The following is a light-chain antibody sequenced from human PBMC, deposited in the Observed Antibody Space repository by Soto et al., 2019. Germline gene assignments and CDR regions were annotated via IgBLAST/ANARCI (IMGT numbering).Light chain of an antibody. CDR2: DVS. Sequence: QSALTQPASVSGPPGQSIAISCTGTSRDVGGYNLVSWYQQHPGKAPKPMIYDVSSRPSGVSDRFSGSKSGNTASLTISGLQAEDESDYYCSSYTSSGTLVFGGGTKVTVL. V-gene: IGLV2-14*01. J-gene: IGLJ2*01. CDR3: SSYTSSGTLV. CDR1: SRDVGGYNL.